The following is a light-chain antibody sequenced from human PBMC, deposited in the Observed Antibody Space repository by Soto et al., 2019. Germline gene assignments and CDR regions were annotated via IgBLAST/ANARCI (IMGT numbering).Light chain of an antibody. Sequence: QAGRTRPPSASGTPGEGVTIAGSGSSSNIETNLVHWYQHLPGASPRLLIYNNDQRPSGVPDRFSASKSGTSASLAITGLQAEDEADYYCQSYDSSLSAYVFGTGTKV. V-gene: IGLV1-44*01. CDR3: QSYDSSLSAYV. CDR2: NND. J-gene: IGLJ1*01. CDR1: SSNIETNL.